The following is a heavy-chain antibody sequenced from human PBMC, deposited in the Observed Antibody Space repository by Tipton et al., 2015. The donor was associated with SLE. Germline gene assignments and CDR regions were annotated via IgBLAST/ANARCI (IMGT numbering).Heavy chain of an antibody. CDR2: IYYSGST. V-gene: IGHV4-59*11. J-gene: IGHJ3*02. CDR1: GGSISSHY. D-gene: IGHD4-23*01. CDR3: ARDYGGNSGGRAFDI. Sequence: TLSLTCTVSGGSISSHYWSWIRQPPGKGLEWIGYIYYSGSTNYNPSLKSRVTISVDTSKNQFSLKLSSVTAADTAVYYCARDYGGNSGGRAFDIWGQGAMVTVSS.